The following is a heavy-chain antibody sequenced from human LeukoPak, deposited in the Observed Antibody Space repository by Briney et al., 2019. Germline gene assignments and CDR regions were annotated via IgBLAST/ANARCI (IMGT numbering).Heavy chain of an antibody. Sequence: PGGSLRLSCAASGFTFSSYAMSWVRQAPGKGLEWVSAISGSGGSTYYADSVKGRFTISRDNSKNTLYLQMNSLRAEDTAVYYCARAQKIVGATRDWGQGTLVTVPS. D-gene: IGHD1-26*01. V-gene: IGHV3-23*01. J-gene: IGHJ4*02. CDR2: ISGSGGST. CDR3: ARAQKIVGATRD. CDR1: GFTFSSYA.